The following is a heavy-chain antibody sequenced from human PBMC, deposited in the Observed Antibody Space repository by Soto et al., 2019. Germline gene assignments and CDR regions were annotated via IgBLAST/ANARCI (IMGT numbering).Heavy chain of an antibody. CDR3: ARGRARGIAAPPAGY. Sequence: SETLSLTCTVSGGSVSSDSYFWSWVRQPPGKGLEWIGYVSYRGITTYNPSLKSRVTILLGTSKNQISLNLRSVTAADTAVYYCARGRARGIAAPPAGYWGQGTLVTVS. CDR1: GGSVSSDSYF. CDR2: VSYRGIT. V-gene: IGHV4-61*01. J-gene: IGHJ4*02. D-gene: IGHD6-6*01.